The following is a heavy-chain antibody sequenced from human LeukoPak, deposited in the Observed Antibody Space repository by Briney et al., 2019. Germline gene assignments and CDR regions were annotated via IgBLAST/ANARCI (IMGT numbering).Heavy chain of an antibody. J-gene: IGHJ4*02. CDR3: AREPKYGSGSYYLDY. Sequence: SETLSLTCAVSGYSISSGYYWGWIRQPPGKGLEWIGSIYHSGSTYYNPSLKSRVTISVDTSKNQFSPKLSSVTAADTAVYYCAREPKYGSGSYYLDYWGQGTLVTVSS. V-gene: IGHV4-38-2*02. CDR2: IYHSGST. D-gene: IGHD3-10*01. CDR1: GYSISSGYY.